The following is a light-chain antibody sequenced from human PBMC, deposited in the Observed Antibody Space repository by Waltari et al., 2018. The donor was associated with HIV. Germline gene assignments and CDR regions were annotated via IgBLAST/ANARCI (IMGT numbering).Light chain of an antibody. CDR2: CAT. CDR1: QNILYKSYYRNY. J-gene: IGKJ1*01. V-gene: IGKV4-1*01. Sequence: VMTQSPDSLSVSLCERATITCLYSQNILYKSYYRNYLVWYQQKPAQPPKLLIYCATIRDSGIPDRFSGSESGTDFTLTSSSLQAEDVAVYCCQQEDSLPWTFGQGTKVE. CDR3: QQEDSLPWT.